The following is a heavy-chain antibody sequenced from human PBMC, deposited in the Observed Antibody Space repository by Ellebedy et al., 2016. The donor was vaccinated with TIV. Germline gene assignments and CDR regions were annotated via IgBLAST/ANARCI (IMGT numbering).Heavy chain of an antibody. CDR3: AKDKVFGDSRWEIDV. D-gene: IGHD4-17*01. CDR2: ISNTGSRT. J-gene: IGHJ6*02. Sequence: GESLKISCAASGFTFSSYAMSWVRQAPGQGLEWVSTISNTGSRTYYADSVEGRFIISRDNSKNTLYLQMKSLRAEDTAVYYCAKDKVFGDSRWEIDVWGQGTTVTVSS. V-gene: IGHV3-23*01. CDR1: GFTFSSYA.